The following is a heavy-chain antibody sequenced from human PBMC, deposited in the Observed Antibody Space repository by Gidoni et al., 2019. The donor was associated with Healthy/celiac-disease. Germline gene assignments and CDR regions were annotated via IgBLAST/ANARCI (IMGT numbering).Heavy chain of an antibody. V-gene: IGHV1-18*01. CDR2: ISAYNGNT. Sequence: QVQLVQSGAEVKKPGASLKVSCKASGYTFTSYVISWVRQAPGQGLEWMGWISAYNGNTNYAQKLQGRVTMTTDTYTSTAYMELRSLRSDDTDVYYCARDLHYDSSGYYYYELDYWGQGTLVTVSS. CDR1: GYTFTSYV. D-gene: IGHD3-22*01. CDR3: ARDLHYDSSGYYYYELDY. J-gene: IGHJ4*02.